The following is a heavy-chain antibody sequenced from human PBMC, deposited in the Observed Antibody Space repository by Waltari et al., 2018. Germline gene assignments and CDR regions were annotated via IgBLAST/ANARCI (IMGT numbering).Heavy chain of an antibody. Sequence: EVQLVESGGGLVKPGGSLRLSCAASGFTFSIYNMNWVRQAPGEGRELVSSISASSTYIYYADSMKGRFTIARDNAKNALDLQMNSLRAEDTAVYYCASGYSSSSLDYWGQGTLVTVSS. J-gene: IGHJ4*02. D-gene: IGHD6-6*01. CDR3: ASGYSSSSLDY. V-gene: IGHV3-21*01. CDR2: ISASSTYI. CDR1: GFTFSIYN.